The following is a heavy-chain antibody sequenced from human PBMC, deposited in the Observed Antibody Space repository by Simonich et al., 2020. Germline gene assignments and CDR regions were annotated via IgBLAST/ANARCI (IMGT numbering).Heavy chain of an antibody. J-gene: IGHJ4*02. Sequence: EVQLVESGGGLVKPGGSLRLTCAASGFPFISYSMNWVRQAPGKGLGWVSSSSSSNSYINYADSVKCRFTISRDNAKNSLYRQMNSLRAEDTAVYYCARARGDSSSWYFDYWGQGTLVTVSS. CDR1: GFPFISYS. D-gene: IGHD6-13*01. CDR3: ARARGDSSSWYFDY. V-gene: IGHV3-21*01. CDR2: SSSSNSYI.